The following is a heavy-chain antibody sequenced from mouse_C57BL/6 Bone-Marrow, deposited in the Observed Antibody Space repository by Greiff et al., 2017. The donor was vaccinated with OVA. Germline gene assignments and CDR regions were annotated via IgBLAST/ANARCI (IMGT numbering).Heavy chain of an antibody. CDR2: IYPGGGYT. J-gene: IGHJ3*01. CDR3: ARSFGTRGIWGFAY. Sequence: QVQLQQSGAELVRPGTSVKMSCKASGYTFTNYWIGWAKQRPGHGLEWIGDIYPGGGYTNYNEKFKGKATLTADKSSSTAYMQFSRLTSEDSAIDYCARSFGTRGIWGFAYWGQGTLVTVSA. D-gene: IGHD1-1*02. V-gene: IGHV1-63*01. CDR1: GYTFTNYW.